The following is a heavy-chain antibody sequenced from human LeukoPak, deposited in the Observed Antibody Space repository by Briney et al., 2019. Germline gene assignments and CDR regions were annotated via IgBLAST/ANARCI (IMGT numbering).Heavy chain of an antibody. D-gene: IGHD2-2*01. CDR3: ARGRRVYRSSTSCHPWSDP. CDR2: INHSGST. Sequence: PAETLSLTCAVYGGSFSGYYWSWIREPPGKGLEWIGEINHSGSTNYNPSLKSRVTISVNTSKNQYSLKLSSVTAADTGVYYCARGRRVYRSSTSCHPWSDPWGQETVHSVS. V-gene: IGHV4-34*01. J-gene: IGHJ5*02. CDR1: GGSFSGYY.